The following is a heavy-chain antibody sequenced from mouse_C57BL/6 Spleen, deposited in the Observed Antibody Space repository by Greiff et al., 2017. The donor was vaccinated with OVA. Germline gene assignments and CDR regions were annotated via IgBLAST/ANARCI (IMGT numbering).Heavy chain of an antibody. CDR1: GYSFTGYY. CDR3: ANRAVGWLLDY. V-gene: IGHV1-42*01. J-gene: IGHJ2*01. Sequence: EVHLVESGPELVKPGASVKISCKASGYSFTGYYMNWVKQSPEKSLEWIGEINPSTGGTTYNQKFKAKATLTVDKSSSTAYMQLKSLTSEDSAVYYCANRAVGWLLDYWGQGTTLTVSS. CDR2: INPSTGGT. D-gene: IGHD2-3*01.